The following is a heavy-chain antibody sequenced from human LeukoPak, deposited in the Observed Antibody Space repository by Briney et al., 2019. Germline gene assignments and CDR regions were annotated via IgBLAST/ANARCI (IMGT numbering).Heavy chain of an antibody. J-gene: IGHJ6*03. CDR3: ASHGYSYGLGYYYYYMDV. V-gene: IGHV4-4*07. D-gene: IGHD5-18*01. CDR2: IYTSGST. Sequence: PSETLSLTCTVAGGSLSSYYWSWIRQPAGKGLEWIGRIYTSGSTNYNPSLKSRVTMSVHTSKNQFSLQLSSVTAADTAVYYCASHGYSYGLGYYYYYMDVWGKGTTVTVSS. CDR1: GGSLSSYY.